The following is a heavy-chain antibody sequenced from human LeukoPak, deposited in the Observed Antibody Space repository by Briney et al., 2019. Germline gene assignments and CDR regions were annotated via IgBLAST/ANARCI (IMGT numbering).Heavy chain of an antibody. Sequence: GGSLRLSCAASGFPFSTSDMNWVRQAPGKGLEWVSSITINSAYICHADSVKGRFTISRDNSKNTLYLQMNSLRAEDTAVYYCARGRDRSGSYGNWGQGTLVTVSS. CDR3: ARGRDRSGSYGN. D-gene: IGHD1-26*01. J-gene: IGHJ4*02. CDR1: GFPFSTSD. V-gene: IGHV3-21*01. CDR2: ITINSAYI.